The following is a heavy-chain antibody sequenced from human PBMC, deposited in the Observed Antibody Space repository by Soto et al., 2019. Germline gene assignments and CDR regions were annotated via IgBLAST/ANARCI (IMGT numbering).Heavy chain of an antibody. CDR1: GFSFSSYE. CDR3: AKNRGIIMIVES. CDR2: ISDGGDTT. Sequence: GGSLRLSCAASGFSFSSYEMNWVRQAPGKGLEWVSAISDGGDTTYYADSVKGRFTISRDNSKNTLYLQMDSLRAEDTAVYYCAKNRGIIMIVESWGQGTLVTVSS. V-gene: IGHV3-23*01. J-gene: IGHJ4*02. D-gene: IGHD3-22*01.